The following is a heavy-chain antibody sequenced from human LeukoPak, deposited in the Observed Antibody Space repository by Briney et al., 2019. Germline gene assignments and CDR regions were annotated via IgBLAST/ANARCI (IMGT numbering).Heavy chain of an antibody. CDR3: AKTHSTVVVPAAPADY. J-gene: IGHJ4*02. CDR1: GFTFSSYG. D-gene: IGHD2-2*01. CDR2: ISYDGSNK. Sequence: PGGSLRLSCAASGFTFSSYGMHWVHQAPGKALEWVAVISYDGSNKYYADSVKGRFTISRDNSKNTLYLQMNSLRAEDTAVYYCAKTHSTVVVPAAPADYWGQGTLVTVSS. V-gene: IGHV3-30*18.